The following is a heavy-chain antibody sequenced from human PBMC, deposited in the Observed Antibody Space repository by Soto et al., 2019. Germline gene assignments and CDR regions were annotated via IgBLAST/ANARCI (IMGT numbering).Heavy chain of an antibody. CDR2: IWYDGSNK. D-gene: IGHD5-12*01. CDR3: AREGGYDQTYGMDV. V-gene: IGHV3-33*01. J-gene: IGHJ6*02. CDR1: GFTFSSYG. Sequence: GGSLRLSCAASGFTFSSYGMHWVRQAPGKGLEWVAVIWYDGSNKYYADSVKGRFTISRDNSKNTLYLQMNSLRAEDTAVYYCAREGGYDQTYGMDVWGQGTTVTVSS.